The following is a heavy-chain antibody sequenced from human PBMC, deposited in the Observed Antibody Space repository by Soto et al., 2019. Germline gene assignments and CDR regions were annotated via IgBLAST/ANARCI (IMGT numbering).Heavy chain of an antibody. V-gene: IGHV4-39*01. CDR2: IYYSGST. D-gene: IGHD3-3*01. CDR1: GGSISSSSYY. CDR3: ASGVLEWLLWNWFDP. Sequence: SETLSLTCTVSGGSISSSSYYWGWIRQPPGKGLEWIGSIYYSGSTYYNKSLKSRVTISVDTSKNQFSLKLSSVTAADTALYYCASGVLEWLLWNWFDPWGQGTLVTVSS. J-gene: IGHJ5*02.